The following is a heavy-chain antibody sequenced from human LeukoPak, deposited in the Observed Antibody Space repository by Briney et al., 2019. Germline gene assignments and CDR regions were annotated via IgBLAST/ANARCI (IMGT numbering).Heavy chain of an antibody. CDR3: ARDPYYYGSGSYNWFDP. V-gene: IGHV1-3*01. Sequence: ASVKVSCKASGYTFTSYAMHWVRQAPGQRLEWMGWINAGNGNTKYSQKFQGRVTITRDTSASTAYMELSSLRSEDTAVYYCARDPYYYGSGSYNWFDPWGQGTLVTVSS. D-gene: IGHD3-10*01. CDR2: INAGNGNT. CDR1: GYTFTSYA. J-gene: IGHJ5*02.